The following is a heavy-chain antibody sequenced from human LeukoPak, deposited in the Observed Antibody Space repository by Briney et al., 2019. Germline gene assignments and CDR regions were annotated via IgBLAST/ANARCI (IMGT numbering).Heavy chain of an antibody. CDR2: IIPILGIA. J-gene: IGHJ6*03. CDR3: ARVYNTYYDFWSGHIYYMDV. V-gene: IGHV1-69*04. D-gene: IGHD3-3*01. Sequence: GSSVKVSCKASGGTFSSYAISWVRQAPGQGLEWMGRIIPILGIANYAQKFQGRVTITADKSTSTAYMELSSLRSDDTAVYYCARVYNTYYDFWSGHIYYMDVWGKGTTVTVSS. CDR1: GGTFSSYA.